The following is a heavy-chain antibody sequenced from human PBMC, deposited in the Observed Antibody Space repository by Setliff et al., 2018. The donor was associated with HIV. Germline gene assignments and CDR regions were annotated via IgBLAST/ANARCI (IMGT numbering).Heavy chain of an antibody. CDR3: ARGAPYDYVWGSYRHFDY. Sequence: SETLSLTCTVSGDSISTFYWNWIRQPPGKGLEWIGYIDDSGSTNYNPSLKSRVTISVDTSRNQFSLKLSSVTAADTAVYFCARGAPYDYVWGSYRHFDYWGQGTLVTVSS. CDR1: GDSISTFY. J-gene: IGHJ4*02. D-gene: IGHD3-16*02. V-gene: IGHV4-59*01. CDR2: IDDSGST.